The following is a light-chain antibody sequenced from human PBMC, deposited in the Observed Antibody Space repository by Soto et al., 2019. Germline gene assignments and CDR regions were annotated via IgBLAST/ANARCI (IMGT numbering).Light chain of an antibody. CDR3: QQYGHYCT. CDR1: QSLXSG. CDR2: XAS. V-gene: IGKV1-5*03. Sequence: IRLTQSPSTLSASVGDRVTITCRASQSLXSGLGWYQKKPGKAHKILNYXASTLKSLVPSRFSGSGCGKEFSITISSLQPDDGVTYYWQQYGHYCTFGQGTKVDI. J-gene: IGKJ1*01.